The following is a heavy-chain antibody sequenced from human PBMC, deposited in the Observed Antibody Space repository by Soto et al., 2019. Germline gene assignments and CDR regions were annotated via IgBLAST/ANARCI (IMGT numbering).Heavy chain of an antibody. CDR1: GFTFSSYG. J-gene: IGHJ6*02. V-gene: IGHV3-33*01. D-gene: IGHD6-13*01. CDR2: IWYDGSNK. Sequence: PGGSLRLSCAASGFTFSSYGMHWVRQVPGKGLEWVAVIWYDGSNKNYADSVKGRFTISRDNSKNTLYLQMNSLRAEDTAVYYCARAYSSSLGGLDVWGQGTTVTVSS. CDR3: ARAYSSSLGGLDV.